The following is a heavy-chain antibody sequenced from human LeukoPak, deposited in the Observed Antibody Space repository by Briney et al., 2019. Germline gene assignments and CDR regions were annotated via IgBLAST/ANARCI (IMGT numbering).Heavy chain of an antibody. V-gene: IGHV3-23*01. J-gene: IGHJ4*02. Sequence: GGSLRLSCAASGFTFSSYAMSWVRQAPGKGLEWVSAISGSGGSTYYADSVKGRFTISRDNSKNTLYLQMNSLRAEDTAVYYCARDYDSSGYLMGCWGQGTLVTVSS. CDR2: ISGSGGST. CDR1: GFTFSSYA. CDR3: ARDYDSSGYLMGC. D-gene: IGHD3-22*01.